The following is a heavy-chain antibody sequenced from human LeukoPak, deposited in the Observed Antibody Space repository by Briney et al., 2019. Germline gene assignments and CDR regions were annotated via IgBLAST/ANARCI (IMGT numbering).Heavy chain of an antibody. V-gene: IGHV3-30*02. CDR1: GFTFSSYG. Sequence: QAGGSLRLSCAASGFTFSSYGMHWVRQAPGKGLEWVASIRYDGDDEYYADSVKGRFTISRDNSKNTLYLQMNSLRPEDTAVYYCARAQTPLTGYSRQGGRHWYFDLWGRGTLVTVSS. D-gene: IGHD3-9*01. CDR2: IRYDGDDE. CDR3: ARAQTPLTGYSRQGGRHWYFDL. J-gene: IGHJ2*01.